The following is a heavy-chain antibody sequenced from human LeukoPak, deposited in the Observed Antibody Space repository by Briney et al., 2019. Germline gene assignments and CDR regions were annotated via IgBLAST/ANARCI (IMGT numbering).Heavy chain of an antibody. V-gene: IGHV4-34*01. CDR1: SGSFSGDY. Sequence: SETLSLTCAVYSGSFSGDYWSWIRQPPGRGLEWIGEVNHSGSTNYNPPLKSRVTISIDTSKNQFSLKLTSVTAADTAVYYCARHPYGLVREAFFDPWGQGTLVTVSS. D-gene: IGHD6-19*01. CDR2: VNHSGST. CDR3: ARHPYGLVREAFFDP. J-gene: IGHJ5*02.